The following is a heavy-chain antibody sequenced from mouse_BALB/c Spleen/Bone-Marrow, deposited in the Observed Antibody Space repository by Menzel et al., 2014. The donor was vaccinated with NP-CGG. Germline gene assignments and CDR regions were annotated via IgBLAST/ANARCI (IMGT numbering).Heavy chain of an antibody. Sequence: VQLQQSGSVLVRPGASVKLSCKASGYTFTSSWMYWAKQRPGQGLEWIGEIHPNSGNTNYNEKFKGKATLTVDTSSSTAYVDLSSLTSEDSAVYYCAREKIYGNYLWYFDVWGAGTTVTVSS. D-gene: IGHD2-1*01. CDR1: GYTFTSSW. J-gene: IGHJ1*01. CDR3: AREKIYGNYLWYFDV. CDR2: IHPNSGNT. V-gene: IGHV1S130*01.